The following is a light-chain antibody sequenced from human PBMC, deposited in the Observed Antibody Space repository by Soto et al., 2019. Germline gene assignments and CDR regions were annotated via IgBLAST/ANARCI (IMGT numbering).Light chain of an antibody. CDR3: ALYVGSGTVV. V-gene: IGLV8-61*01. CDR2: STN. Sequence: QTVVSQEPSFSVSPGETVTLTCGLTSASVLTSYYPSWYQQTPGQAPRTLIYSTNIRSSGVPDRFSGSILVNKAALTITGAQADDESDDYCALYVGSGTVVFGGGTKVTV. CDR1: SASVLTSYY. J-gene: IGLJ2*01.